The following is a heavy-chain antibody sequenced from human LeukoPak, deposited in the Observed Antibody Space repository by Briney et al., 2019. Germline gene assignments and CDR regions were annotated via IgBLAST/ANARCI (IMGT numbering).Heavy chain of an antibody. CDR3: ARESIAVAGAPFDY. V-gene: IGHV3-74*01. D-gene: IGHD6-19*01. CDR1: GFTFSSYW. J-gene: IGHJ4*02. CDR2: INSDGSST. Sequence: GGSLRLSCAASGFTFSSYWMHWVRQAPGKGLVWVSRINSDGSSTSYADSVKGRFTISRDNAKNTLYLQMNSLRAEDTAVYYCARESIAVAGAPFDYWGQGTLVTVSS.